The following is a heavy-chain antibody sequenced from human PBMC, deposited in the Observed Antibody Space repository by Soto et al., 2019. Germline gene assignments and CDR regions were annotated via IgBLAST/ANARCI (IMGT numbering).Heavy chain of an antibody. CDR3: ATDPTVYVRWSYHPRYYFDY. CDR1: GFTFSSYG. D-gene: IGHD3-16*02. Sequence: QVQLVESGGGVVQPGRSLRLSCAASGFTFSSYGVHWVRQAPGKGLEWVAVIWYDGSNKYYADSVKGRLTISRDNSKNTLYLQMNSLRAEDTAVYYCATDPTVYVRWSYHPRYYFDYWGQGTLVTVSS. CDR2: IWYDGSNK. V-gene: IGHV3-33*01. J-gene: IGHJ4*02.